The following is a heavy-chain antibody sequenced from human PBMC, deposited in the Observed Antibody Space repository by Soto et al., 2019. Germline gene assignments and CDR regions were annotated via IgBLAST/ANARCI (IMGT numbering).Heavy chain of an antibody. D-gene: IGHD6-13*01. CDR3: ATGGQAAGTFYYYGMDV. CDR2: FDPEDGGT. Sequence: GASVKVSCKVSGYTLTELSMHWVRQAPGKGLEWMGGFDPEDGGTIYAQKFQGRVTMTEDTSTDTAYMELSSLRSEDTAVYYCATGGQAAGTFYYYGMDVWGQGTTVTVSS. V-gene: IGHV1-24*01. CDR1: GYTLTELS. J-gene: IGHJ6*02.